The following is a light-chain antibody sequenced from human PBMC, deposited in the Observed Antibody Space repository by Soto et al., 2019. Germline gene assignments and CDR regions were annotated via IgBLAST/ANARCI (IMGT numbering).Light chain of an antibody. Sequence: DIQMTQSPSSVSASVGDRVTITCRASQSISSWLAWYQQKPGKAPNLLIYKASNLQSGVPSRFSGSGSGTEFTLTISSLQPDDFATYYCQQYKSYPYTFGQGTKVDIK. V-gene: IGKV1-5*03. CDR1: QSISSW. CDR2: KAS. CDR3: QQYKSYPYT. J-gene: IGKJ2*01.